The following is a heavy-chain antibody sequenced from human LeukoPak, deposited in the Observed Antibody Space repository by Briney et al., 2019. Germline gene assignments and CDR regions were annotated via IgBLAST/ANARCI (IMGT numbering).Heavy chain of an antibody. V-gene: IGHV4-30-4*01. CDR2: IYYSGST. CDR1: GGSISSGDYY. D-gene: IGHD5-18*01. Sequence: PSETLSLTCTVSGGSISSGDYYWSWIRQPPGKGLEWIVYIYYSGSTYYNPSLKSRVTISVDTSKNQFSLKLSSVTAADTAVYYCARARGYSYGSNYYYYYGMDVWGQGTTVTVSS. CDR3: ARARGYSYGSNYYYYYGMDV. J-gene: IGHJ6*02.